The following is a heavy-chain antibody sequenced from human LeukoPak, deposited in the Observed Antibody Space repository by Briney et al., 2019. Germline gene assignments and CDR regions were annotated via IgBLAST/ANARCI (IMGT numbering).Heavy chain of an antibody. J-gene: IGHJ4*02. D-gene: IGHD2-2*01. V-gene: IGHV3-23*01. Sequence: GGSLRLSCAASGFTFSSYAMSWVRQAPGKGLEWVSAISGSGGSTYYADSVKGRFTISRDNSKNTLYLQMNSLRAEDTAVYYCAKDLRLYCSSTSCLDGFGYWGQGTLVTVSS. CDR3: AKDLRLYCSSTSCLDGFGY. CDR1: GFTFSSYA. CDR2: ISGSGGST.